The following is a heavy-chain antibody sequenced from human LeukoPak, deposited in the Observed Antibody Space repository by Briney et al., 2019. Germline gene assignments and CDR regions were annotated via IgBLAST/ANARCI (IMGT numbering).Heavy chain of an antibody. CDR2: ISSSSSYI. CDR3: AREVAAAPNWFDP. J-gene: IGHJ5*02. V-gene: IGHV3-21*01. D-gene: IGHD2-15*01. CDR1: GFTFGSYS. Sequence: GGSLRLSCAASGFTFGSYSMNWVRQAPGKGLEWVSSISSSSSYIYYADSVKGRFTISRDNAKNSLYLQMNSLRAEDTAVYYCAREVAAAPNWFDPWGQGTLVTVSS.